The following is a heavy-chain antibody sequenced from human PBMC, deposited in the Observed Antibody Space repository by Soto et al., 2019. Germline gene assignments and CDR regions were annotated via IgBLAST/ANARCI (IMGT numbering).Heavy chain of an antibody. CDR1: GFSLSTTEMR. D-gene: IGHD4-17*01. V-gene: IGHV2-70*04. J-gene: IGHJ3*02. Sequence: SGPTLVNPTQTLTLTCTFSGFSLSTTEMRMSWIRQPPGKALEWLARIDWDDEKFYSTSLKTRLTISKDTSKNQVVLTMTNMSPVDTATYYCGRSRRGDYAFDIWGQGTVVTVSS. CDR3: GRSRRGDYAFDI. CDR2: IDWDDEK.